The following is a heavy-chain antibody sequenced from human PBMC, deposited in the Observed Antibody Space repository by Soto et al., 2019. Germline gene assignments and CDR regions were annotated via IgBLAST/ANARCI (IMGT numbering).Heavy chain of an antibody. CDR1: GGSISSGGFY. D-gene: IGHD2-15*01. CDR2: IYYSGAT. V-gene: IGHV4-31*03. J-gene: IGHJ4*02. CDR3: ARGLTQDNYFDY. Sequence: SETLSLTCTVSGGSISSGGFYWNWLRQHPGKGLEWIGYIYYSGATYYNPSLRSRVTISVDTSKNQFSLKLSSVTAADTAVYYCARGLTQDNYFDYWGQGALVTVCS.